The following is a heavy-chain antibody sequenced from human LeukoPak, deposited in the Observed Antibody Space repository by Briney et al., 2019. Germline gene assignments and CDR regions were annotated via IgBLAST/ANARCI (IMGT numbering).Heavy chain of an antibody. CDR2: IYYSGST. D-gene: IGHD3-22*01. CDR3: ARQSLWTNYYDSSGAFDI. CDR1: GGSISSSSYY. Sequence: PSETLSLTCTVSGGSISSSSYYWVWIRQPPGKGREWIGSIYYSGSTYYNPSLKSRVTISVDTSKNQFSLKLSSVTAADTAVYCCARQSLWTNYYDSSGAFDIWGQGTMVTVSS. J-gene: IGHJ3*02. V-gene: IGHV4-39*01.